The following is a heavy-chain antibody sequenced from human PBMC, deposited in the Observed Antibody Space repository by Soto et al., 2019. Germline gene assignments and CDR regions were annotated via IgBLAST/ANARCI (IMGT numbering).Heavy chain of an antibody. CDR3: AKAVAGYWYFDL. Sequence: EAQLLESGGGLVQPGGSLRLSCAASGFSFSSYAMSWVRQGPGKGLEWVSGFSGSGDSTYYADSVKGRFTISRDNSKNTPYLQMNSLRAEDTAVYYCAKAVAGYWYFDLWGRGTLVTVSS. CDR2: FSGSGDST. D-gene: IGHD6-19*01. CDR1: GFSFSSYA. V-gene: IGHV3-23*01. J-gene: IGHJ2*01.